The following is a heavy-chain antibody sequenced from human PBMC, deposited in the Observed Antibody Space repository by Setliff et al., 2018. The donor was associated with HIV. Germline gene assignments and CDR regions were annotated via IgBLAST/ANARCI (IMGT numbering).Heavy chain of an antibody. CDR2: ISAYNGDT. V-gene: IGHV1-18*01. J-gene: IGHJ6*02. Sequence: VASVKVSCKASGYTFTSYGISWVRQAPGQGLEWMGWISAYNGDTKYAQKVQGRVTLTTDTSSSTVYMELRSLRSDDTAVYYCARDAWVEFLEWTFYGMDVWGQGTTVTVSS. CDR1: GYTFTSYG. CDR3: ARDAWVEFLEWTFYGMDV. D-gene: IGHD3-3*02.